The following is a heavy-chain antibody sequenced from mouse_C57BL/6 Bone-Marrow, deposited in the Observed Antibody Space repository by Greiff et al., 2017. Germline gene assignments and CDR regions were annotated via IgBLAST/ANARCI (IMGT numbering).Heavy chain of an antibody. CDR2: IWSGGST. V-gene: IGHV2-2*01. CDR3: ARNRGLLRAMDY. Sequence: VQLVESGPGLVQPSQSLSITCTVSGFSLTSYGVHWVRQSPGKGLEWLGVIWSGGSTDYNAAFISRLSISKDNSKSQVFFKMNSLQADDTAIYYCARNRGLLRAMDYWGQGTSVTVSS. CDR1: GFSLTSYG. D-gene: IGHD1-1*01. J-gene: IGHJ4*01.